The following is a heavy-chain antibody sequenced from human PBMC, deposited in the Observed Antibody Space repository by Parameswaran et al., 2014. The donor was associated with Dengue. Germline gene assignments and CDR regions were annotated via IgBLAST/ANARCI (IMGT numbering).Heavy chain of an antibody. CDR3: ARESGDPGDIDY. D-gene: IGHD7-27*01. V-gene: IGHV4-59*01. CDR2: IYYSGST. J-gene: IGHJ4*02. Sequence: RWIRQPPGKGLEWIGYIYYSGSTNYNPSLKSRVTISVDTSKNQLSLKLTSVTAADTAVYYCARESGDPGDIDYWGQGTLVTVSS.